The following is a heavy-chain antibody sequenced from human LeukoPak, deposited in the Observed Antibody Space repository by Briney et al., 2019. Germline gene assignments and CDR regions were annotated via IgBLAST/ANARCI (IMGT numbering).Heavy chain of an antibody. J-gene: IGHJ4*02. CDR3: ARQGYYDSSGYPSVDY. V-gene: IGHV4-59*08. D-gene: IGHD3-22*01. Sequence: SETLSLTCTVSGDSISNQYWSWIRQPPGKGVEWVGYIFNSGSTNYNPSLKSRVTISVDTSKKQFSLKLSSVTAADTAVYYCARQGYYDSSGYPSVDYWGQGTLVTVSS. CDR2: IFNSGST. CDR1: GDSISNQY.